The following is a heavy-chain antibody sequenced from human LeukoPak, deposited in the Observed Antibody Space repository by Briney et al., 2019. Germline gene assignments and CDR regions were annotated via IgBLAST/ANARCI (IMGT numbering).Heavy chain of an antibody. J-gene: IGHJ4*02. Sequence: GASVKVSCKASGYTFTSYGISWMRQAPGQGLEWMGWISAYNGNTNYAQKFQGRVNMTTDTSTSTAYMELRSLRSDDTAVYYCAKVKGDSSGYSDDYYFDYWGQGTLVTVSS. CDR3: AKVKGDSSGYSDDYYFDY. V-gene: IGHV1-18*01. CDR2: ISAYNGNT. D-gene: IGHD3-22*01. CDR1: GYTFTSYG.